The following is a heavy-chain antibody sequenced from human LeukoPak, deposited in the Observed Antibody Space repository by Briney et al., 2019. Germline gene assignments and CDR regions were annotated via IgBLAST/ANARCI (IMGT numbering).Heavy chain of an antibody. D-gene: IGHD6-13*01. CDR3: ARGEQQLAPLDY. V-gene: IGHV1-2*04. Sequence: ASVKVSCKASGYTFTGYYMHWVRQAPGQGLEWMGWINPNSGGTNYAQKFQGWVTMTRDTSISTAYMELRSLRSDDTAVYYCARGEQQLAPLDYWGQGTLVTVSS. CDR2: INPNSGGT. J-gene: IGHJ4*02. CDR1: GYTFTGYY.